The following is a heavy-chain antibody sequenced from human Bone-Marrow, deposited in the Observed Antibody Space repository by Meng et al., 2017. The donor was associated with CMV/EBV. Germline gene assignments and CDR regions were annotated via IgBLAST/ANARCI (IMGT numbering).Heavy chain of an antibody. V-gene: IGHV4-31*03. CDR3: ARGIVAFDY. Sequence: LTCTVSGGSISSGGNYWRWIRQHPGKGLEWIGYIYYSGSTSYNPSLKSRVTVSVDTSKNQFSLKLTSVTAADTAVYYCARGIVAFDYWGQGTLVTVSS. J-gene: IGHJ4*02. D-gene: IGHD3-22*01. CDR2: IYYSGST. CDR1: GGSISSGGNY.